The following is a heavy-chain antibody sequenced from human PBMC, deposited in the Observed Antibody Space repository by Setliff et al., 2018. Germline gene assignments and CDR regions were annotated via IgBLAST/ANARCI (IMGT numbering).Heavy chain of an antibody. J-gene: IGHJ4*02. CDR1: GYPFISYG. D-gene: IGHD2-15*01. CDR3: ASAEVVVAP. V-gene: IGHV1-46*01. CDR2: IIPSTGNT. Sequence: ASVKVSCKASGYPFISYGISWVRQAPGQGLEWMTMIIPSTGNTNYAQKFQGRVTITRDTSASTLYMELSSLRYEDTAVYYCASAEVVVAPWGQGTLVTVSS.